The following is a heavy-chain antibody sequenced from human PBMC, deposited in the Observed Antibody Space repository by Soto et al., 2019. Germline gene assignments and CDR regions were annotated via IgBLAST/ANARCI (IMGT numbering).Heavy chain of an antibody. D-gene: IGHD5-12*01. Sequence: SETLSLTCAVSGYSISSGYYWGWIRQPPGKGLERIGSIYHSGSTYYNPSLKSRVTISVDTSKNQFSLKLSSVTAADTAVYYCARDPGRDGYNLLDYWGQGTLVTVSS. V-gene: IGHV4-38-2*02. CDR3: ARDPGRDGYNLLDY. CDR1: GYSISSGYY. CDR2: IYHSGST. J-gene: IGHJ4*02.